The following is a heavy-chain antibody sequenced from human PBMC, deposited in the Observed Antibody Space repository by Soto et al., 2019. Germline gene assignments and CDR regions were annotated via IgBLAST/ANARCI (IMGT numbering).Heavy chain of an antibody. CDR2: ISWNSGSI. J-gene: IGHJ3*02. D-gene: IGHD1-26*01. CDR1: GFTFDDYA. Sequence: GGSLRLSCAASGFTFDDYAMHWVRQAPGKGLEWVSGISWNSGSIGYADSVKGRFTISRDNAKNSLYLQMNSLRAEDTALYYCAKDREVFPDAFDIWGQGTMVTVSS. CDR3: AKDREVFPDAFDI. V-gene: IGHV3-9*01.